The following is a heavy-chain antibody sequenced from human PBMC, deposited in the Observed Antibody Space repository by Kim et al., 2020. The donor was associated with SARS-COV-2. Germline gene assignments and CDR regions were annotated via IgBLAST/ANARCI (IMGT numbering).Heavy chain of an antibody. CDR3: VKTHSSGTGGMDV. V-gene: IGHV3-23*01. CDR2: ISGSGGST. D-gene: IGHD6-19*01. CDR1: GFTFRSYA. J-gene: IGHJ6*02. Sequence: GGSLRLSCAASGFTFRSYAMSWVRQAPGKGLEWVSAISGSGGSTYYADSVKGRVTISRDNSKNTLYLQMNSLRAEYTAVYYCVKTHSSGTGGMDVWGHGTTVSVSS.